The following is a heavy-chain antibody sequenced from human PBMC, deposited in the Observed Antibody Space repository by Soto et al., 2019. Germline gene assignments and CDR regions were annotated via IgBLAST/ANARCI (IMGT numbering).Heavy chain of an antibody. D-gene: IGHD6-13*01. V-gene: IGHV4-4*07. CDR2: IYTSGST. Sequence: SETLYRTCTVSGGSISSYYWSWIRQPAGKGLEWIGRIYTSGSTNYNPSLKSRVTMSVDTSKNQFSLKLSSVTAADTAVYYCARDRSSSLFVNWLDPWGQGTLVTVSS. CDR1: GGSISSYY. J-gene: IGHJ5*02. CDR3: ARDRSSSLFVNWLDP.